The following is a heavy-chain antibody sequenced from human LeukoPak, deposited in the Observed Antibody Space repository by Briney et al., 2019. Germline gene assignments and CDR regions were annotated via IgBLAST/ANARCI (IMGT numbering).Heavy chain of an antibody. V-gene: IGHV1-3*03. D-gene: IGHD3-3*01. CDR1: GYTFTSYA. Sequence: ASVKVSCKASGYTFTSYAMHWVRQAPGQRLEWMGWINAGNGNTKYSQEFQGRVTITRDTSASTAYMELSSLRSEDTAVYYCGGRSGYSYYYYYYGMDVWGQGTTVTVSS. CDR2: INAGNGNT. J-gene: IGHJ6*02. CDR3: GGRSGYSYYYYYYGMDV.